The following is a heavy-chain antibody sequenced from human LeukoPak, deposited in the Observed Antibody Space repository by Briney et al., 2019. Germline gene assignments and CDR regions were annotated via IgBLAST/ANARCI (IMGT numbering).Heavy chain of an antibody. CDR1: GYTFTGYY. V-gene: IGHV1-2*02. D-gene: IGHD6-13*01. Sequence: ASVKVSCKASGYTFTGYYMHWVRQAPGQGLEWMGWINPNSGGTNYAQKFQGRVTMTRDTSISTAYMELSRLSSDDTAVYYCARDLVAAAGTYYYYYGMDVWGQGTTVTVSS. CDR2: INPNSGGT. J-gene: IGHJ6*02. CDR3: ARDLVAAAGTYYYYYGMDV.